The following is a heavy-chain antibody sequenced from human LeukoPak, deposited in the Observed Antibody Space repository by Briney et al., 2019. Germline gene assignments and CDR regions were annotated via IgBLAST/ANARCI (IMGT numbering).Heavy chain of an antibody. J-gene: IGHJ4*02. CDR1: GGSISSGGYY. CDR3: ARWYSSGWAFDY. Sequence: KPSQTLSLTCTVSGGSISSGGYYWSWIRQHPGKGLEWIGYIYYSGSTKYNPSLKSRVTISVDTSKNQFSLKLSSVTAADTAVYYCARWYSSGWAFDYWGQGTLVTVSS. CDR2: IYYSGST. D-gene: IGHD6-19*01. V-gene: IGHV4-31*03.